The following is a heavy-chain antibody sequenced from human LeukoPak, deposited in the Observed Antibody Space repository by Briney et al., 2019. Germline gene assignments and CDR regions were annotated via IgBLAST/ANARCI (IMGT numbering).Heavy chain of an antibody. CDR2: ISAYNGNT. CDR1: GYTFTSYG. J-gene: IGHJ4*02. Sequence: GASVKVSCKVSGYTFTSYGISWVRRAPGQGLEWMGWISAYNGNTNYAQKLQGRVTMTTDTSTSTAYMELRSLRSDDTAVYYCARSLPYRREWLTHWGQGTLVTVSS. V-gene: IGHV1-18*01. CDR3: ARSLPYRREWLTH. D-gene: IGHD3-3*01.